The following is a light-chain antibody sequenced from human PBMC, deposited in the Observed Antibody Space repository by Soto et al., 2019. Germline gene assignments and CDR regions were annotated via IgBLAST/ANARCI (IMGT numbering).Light chain of an antibody. Sequence: EIVLTQSPGTLSLSPGERAPLSCRVSQSINRNSLAWYQQKPGQAPRLLIYAASSRATGIPDRFSGSGSGTDFTLTIRRLEPEDFAVYYCQRDSFGQGTKLEIK. CDR2: AAS. J-gene: IGKJ2*03. CDR3: QRDS. V-gene: IGKV3-20*01. CDR1: QSINRNS.